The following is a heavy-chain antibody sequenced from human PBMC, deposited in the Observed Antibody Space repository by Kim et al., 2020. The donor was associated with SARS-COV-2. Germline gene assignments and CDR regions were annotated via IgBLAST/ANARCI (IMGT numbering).Heavy chain of an antibody. CDR3: ARQTGYYDILTGYGPHKYFDY. Sequence: GESLKISCKGSGYSFTSYWIGWVRQMPGKGLEWMGIIYPGDSDTRYSPSFQGQVTISADKSISTAYLQWSSLKASDTAMYYCARQTGYYDILTGYGPHKYFDYWGQGTLVTVSS. D-gene: IGHD3-9*01. J-gene: IGHJ4*02. CDR1: GYSFTSYW. CDR2: IYPGDSDT. V-gene: IGHV5-51*01.